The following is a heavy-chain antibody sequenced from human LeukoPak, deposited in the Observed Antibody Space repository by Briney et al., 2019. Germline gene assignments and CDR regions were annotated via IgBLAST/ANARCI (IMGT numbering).Heavy chain of an antibody. J-gene: IGHJ4*02. Sequence: GGSLRLSCATSGFTFSGSAMHWVRQASGKGLEWVGRIRSKANSYATAYAASVKGRFTISRDDSKNTAYLQMNSLKTEDTAVYYCARESQPYYFDYWGQGTLVTVSS. CDR1: GFTFSGSA. D-gene: IGHD2-2*01. CDR3: ARESQPYYFDY. V-gene: IGHV3-73*01. CDR2: IRSKANSYAT.